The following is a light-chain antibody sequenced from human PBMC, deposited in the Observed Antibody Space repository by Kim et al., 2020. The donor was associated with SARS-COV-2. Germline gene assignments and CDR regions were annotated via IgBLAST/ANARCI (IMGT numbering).Light chain of an antibody. V-gene: IGLV3-19*01. CDR1: SLRSYY. CDR3: SSRDTTGDHVV. CDR2: GKY. J-gene: IGLJ3*02. Sequence: LGQTIRLTCQGDSLRSYYATWYQQRPGQAPTLVLYGKYDRPSGIPDRFSGSASGNTASLTITGAQAEDEGDYYCSSRDTTGDHVVFGGGTQLTVL.